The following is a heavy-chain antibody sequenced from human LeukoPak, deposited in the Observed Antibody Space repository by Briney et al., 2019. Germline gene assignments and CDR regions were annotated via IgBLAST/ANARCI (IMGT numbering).Heavy chain of an antibody. CDR3: ATGGYSAWCDY. CDR1: DGSINTYF. V-gene: IGHV4-4*07. D-gene: IGHD6-19*01. Sequence: PSETLSLTRSVSDGSINTYFWSWIRQPAGKGLEWIGRIDSSGTTSLNPSLKSRVTISQDKSMKQFSLKLSSVTAADTAVYYCATGGYSAWCDYWGHGTQVIVSS. CDR2: IDSSGTT. J-gene: IGHJ4*01.